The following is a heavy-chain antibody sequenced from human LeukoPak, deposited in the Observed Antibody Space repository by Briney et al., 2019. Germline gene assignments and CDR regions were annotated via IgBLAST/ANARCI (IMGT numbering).Heavy chain of an antibody. Sequence: PVASVKVSCKASGYTFTGYYMHWVRQAPGQGLEWMGWINPNSGGTNYAQKFQGSVTMTRDTSISTAYMELSRLRSDDTAVYYCARGKKAGATYVDYWGQGTLVTVSS. J-gene: IGHJ4*02. CDR1: GYTFTGYY. V-gene: IGHV1-2*02. CDR3: ARGKKAGATYVDY. CDR2: INPNSGGT. D-gene: IGHD1-26*01.